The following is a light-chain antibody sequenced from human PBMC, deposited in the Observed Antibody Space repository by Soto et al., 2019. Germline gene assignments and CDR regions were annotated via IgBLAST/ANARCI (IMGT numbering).Light chain of an antibody. CDR2: KAS. Sequence: DIQMTQSPSILSASVGDRVTITCRASQSISSWLAWYQQKPGKAPNLLIHKASSLESGVPSRFSGSGSGTEFTLTISSLQPDDFATYYCQQYNSYWTFGQGTKVDIK. V-gene: IGKV1-5*03. J-gene: IGKJ1*01. CDR1: QSISSW. CDR3: QQYNSYWT.